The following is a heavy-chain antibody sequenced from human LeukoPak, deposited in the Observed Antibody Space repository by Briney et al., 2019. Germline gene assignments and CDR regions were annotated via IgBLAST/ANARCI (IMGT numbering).Heavy chain of an antibody. J-gene: IGHJ4*02. CDR2: ISSSGSTM. V-gene: IGHV3-48*04. D-gene: IGHD2-8*01. CDR3: ARYSRYCTNGVCRYYFDY. Sequence: PGGSLRLSCAASGFTFSSYAMHWVRQAPGKGLEWVSYISSSGSTMYYADSVKGRFTISRDNAKNSLYLQMNSLRAEDTAVYYCARYSRYCTNGVCRYYFDYWGQGTLVTVSS. CDR1: GFTFSSYA.